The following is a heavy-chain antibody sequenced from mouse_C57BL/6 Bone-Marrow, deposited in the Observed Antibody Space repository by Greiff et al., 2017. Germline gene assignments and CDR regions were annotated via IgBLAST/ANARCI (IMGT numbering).Heavy chain of an antibody. D-gene: IGHD1-1*01. J-gene: IGHJ3*01. Sequence: QVQLQQPGAELVMPGASVKLSCKASGYTFTSYWMHWVKQRPGQGLEWIGEIDPSDSYTNYNQKIKGKSTLAVDNSSSTAYMQLSSLTSEDSAVYYCAREGIIGYYYGSSWGQGTLVTVSA. CDR2: IDPSDSYT. CDR1: GYTFTSYW. V-gene: IGHV1-69*01. CDR3: AREGIIGYYYGSS.